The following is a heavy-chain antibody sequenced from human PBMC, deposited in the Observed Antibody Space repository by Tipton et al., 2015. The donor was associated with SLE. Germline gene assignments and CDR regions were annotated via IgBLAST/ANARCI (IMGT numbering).Heavy chain of an antibody. CDR3: ARGHCSSTSCSYSDYYYYYMDV. V-gene: IGHV1-8*01. J-gene: IGHJ6*03. CDR2: MNPNSGNT. CDR1: GYTFISYD. Sequence: QLVQSGAEVKKPGASVKVSCKASGYTFISYDINWVRQATGQGLEWMGWMNPNSGNTGYAQKFQGRATMTRNTSISTAYMELSSLRSEDTAVYYCARGHCSSTSCSYSDYYYYYMDVWGKGTTVTVSS. D-gene: IGHD2-2*01.